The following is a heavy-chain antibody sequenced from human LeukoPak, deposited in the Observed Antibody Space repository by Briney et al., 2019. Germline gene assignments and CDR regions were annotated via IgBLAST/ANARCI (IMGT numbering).Heavy chain of an antibody. V-gene: IGHV4-38-2*02. CDR2: IYHSGNT. CDR1: SYSISSGYY. D-gene: IGHD2-8*02. CDR3: ARVAEYRWGYYMDV. Sequence: PSETLSLTCTVSSYSISSGYYWGWIRQPPGKGLEWIGNIYHSGNTYYKPSLKSRVTISVDTSKNQFSLKLSSVTAADTAVYYCARVAEYRWGYYMDVWGKGTTVTISS. J-gene: IGHJ6*03.